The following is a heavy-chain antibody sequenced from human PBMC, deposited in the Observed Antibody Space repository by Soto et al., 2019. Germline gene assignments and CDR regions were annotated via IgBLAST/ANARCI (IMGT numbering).Heavy chain of an antibody. CDR2: ISGSGGST. V-gene: IGHV3-23*01. J-gene: IGHJ4*02. CDR3: AKDLKQWLVHEYYFDY. D-gene: IGHD6-19*01. Sequence: GGSLRLSCAASGFTFSSYAMSWVRQAPGKGLEWVSAISGSGGSTYYADSVKGRFTISRDNSKNTLYLQMNSLRAEDTAVYYCAKDLKQWLVHEYYFDYWGQGTLVTVSS. CDR1: GFTFSSYA.